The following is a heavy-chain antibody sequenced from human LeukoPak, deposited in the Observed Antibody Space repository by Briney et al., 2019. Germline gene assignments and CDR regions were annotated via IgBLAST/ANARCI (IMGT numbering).Heavy chain of an antibody. D-gene: IGHD6-13*01. CDR1: GGSISTSNYY. CDR3: ARETTRPYSSSWYDY. CDR2: IFYSGST. J-gene: IGHJ4*02. Sequence: SETLSLTCTVSGGSISTSNYYWGWIRQPPGKGLEWIGNIFYSGSTYYSPSLRSRVTISLDTSRNQFSLKLNSVTAADTAVYYCARETTRPYSSSWYDYWGQGTLVTVSS. V-gene: IGHV4-39*07.